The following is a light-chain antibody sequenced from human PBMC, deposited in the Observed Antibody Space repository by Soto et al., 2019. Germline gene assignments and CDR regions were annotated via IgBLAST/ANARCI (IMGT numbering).Light chain of an antibody. CDR3: TSYTSSSTLGV. Sequence: QSALTQPASVSGSPGQSITISCTGTSSDVGGYNYVSWYQQHPGKAPKLMIYEVSNRPSGVSNRFSGSKSDNTASLTISGLQGEDEADYYCTSYTSSSTLGVFGGGTKVTVL. CDR1: SSDVGGYNY. V-gene: IGLV2-14*01. J-gene: IGLJ3*02. CDR2: EVS.